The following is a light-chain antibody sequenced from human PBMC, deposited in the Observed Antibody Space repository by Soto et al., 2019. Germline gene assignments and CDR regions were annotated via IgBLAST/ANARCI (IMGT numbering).Light chain of an antibody. CDR3: QSYDNSLSGFWV. V-gene: IGLV1-40*01. J-gene: IGLJ3*02. Sequence: QSVLTQPPSVSGAPGQRVTISCTGSSSNIGAGYDVHWYQQPPGTAPKLLIFGNSNRPSGVPDRFSGSKSGTSASLAITGLQAEDEADYYCQSYDNSLSGFWVFGGGTKVTVL. CDR1: SSNIGAGYD. CDR2: GNS.